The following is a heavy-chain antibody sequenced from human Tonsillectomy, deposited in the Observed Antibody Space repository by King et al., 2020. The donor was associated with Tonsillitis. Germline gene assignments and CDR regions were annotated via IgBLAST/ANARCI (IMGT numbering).Heavy chain of an antibody. Sequence: VQLQQWGAGLLKPSETLSLTCAVYGGSFSGYYWSWIRQPPGKGLEWIGEINHSGSTNYNPSLKSRVTISVDTSKNQFSLKLSSVTAADTAVYYCARGSCSSTSCYTGGGWFDPWGQGTLVTVSS. CDR1: GGSFSGYY. V-gene: IGHV4-34*01. CDR3: ARGSCSSTSCYTGGGWFDP. J-gene: IGHJ5*02. CDR2: INHSGST. D-gene: IGHD2-2*02.